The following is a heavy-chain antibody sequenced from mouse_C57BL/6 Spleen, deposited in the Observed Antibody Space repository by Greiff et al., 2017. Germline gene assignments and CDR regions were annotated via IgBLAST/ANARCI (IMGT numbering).Heavy chain of an antibody. CDR2: IYPGRGNT. CDR3: ARSYYGSRGWYFDV. D-gene: IGHD1-1*01. Sequence: VQLQESGAELVRPGASVKLSCKASGYTFTDYYINWVKQRPGQGLEWIARIYPGRGNTYYNEKFKGKATLTAEKSSSTAYMQLSSLTSEDSAVYFCARSYYGSRGWYFDVWGTGTTVTVSS. J-gene: IGHJ1*03. CDR1: GYTFTDYY. V-gene: IGHV1-76*01.